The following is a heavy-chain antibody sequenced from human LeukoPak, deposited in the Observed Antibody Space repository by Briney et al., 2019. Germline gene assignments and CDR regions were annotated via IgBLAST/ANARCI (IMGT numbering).Heavy chain of an antibody. CDR3: ARDVSSTPNWEFDY. CDR2: INANSGGT. V-gene: IGHV1-2*06. J-gene: IGHJ4*02. Sequence: ASVKVSCMTSGYTFADYFIHWVRQAPGQGVEYMGRINANSGGTEYQQKFQGRVTMTRDMSISTAYVEINWLISDDTAIYYCARDVSSTPNWEFDYWGQGTTVTVSS. CDR1: GYTFADYF. D-gene: IGHD1-26*01.